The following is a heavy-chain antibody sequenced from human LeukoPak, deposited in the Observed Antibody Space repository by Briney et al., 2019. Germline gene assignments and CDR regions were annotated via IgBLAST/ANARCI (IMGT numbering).Heavy chain of an antibody. J-gene: IGHJ4*02. D-gene: IGHD3-3*01. CDR1: GGTFSSYA. V-gene: IGHV1-69*13. CDR2: IIPIFGTA. CDR3: ASGEGPIFGVVVYYFDY. Sequence: SVKVSXKASGGTFSSYAISWVRQAPGQGLEWMGGIIPIFGTANYARKFQGRVTITADESTSTAYMELSSLRSEDTAVYYCASGEGPIFGVVVYYFDYWGQGTLVTVSS.